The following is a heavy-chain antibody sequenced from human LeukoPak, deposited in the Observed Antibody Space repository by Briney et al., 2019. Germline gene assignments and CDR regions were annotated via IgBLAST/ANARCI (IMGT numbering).Heavy chain of an antibody. V-gene: IGHV3-48*03. Sequence: GGSLRLSCAASGFTFSSYEMNWVRQAPGKGLEWVSYISSSGSTIYYADSVKGRFTISRDDAKNSLYLQMNSLRAEDTAVYNCASYVYGSGSYYNGGSDFDYWGQGTLVTVSS. J-gene: IGHJ4*02. CDR3: ASYVYGSGSYYNGGSDFDY. CDR2: ISSSGSTI. D-gene: IGHD3-10*01. CDR1: GFTFSSYE.